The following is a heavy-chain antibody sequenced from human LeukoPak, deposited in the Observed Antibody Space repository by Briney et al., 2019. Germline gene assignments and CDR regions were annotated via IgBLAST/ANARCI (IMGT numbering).Heavy chain of an antibody. V-gene: IGHV3-30-3*01. J-gene: IGHJ4*02. Sequence: PGGSLRLSCAASGFTFSNYAIHWVRQAPGKGLEWVAVISYDGNTKYYSDSVKGRFTISRDDSKNTLYLQMNSLRAEDTAVYYCASWPYDFWSGYHPTTQGFDYWGLGTLVTVSS. CDR3: ASWPYDFWSGYHPTTQGFDY. CDR2: ISYDGNTK. D-gene: IGHD3-3*01. CDR1: GFTFSNYA.